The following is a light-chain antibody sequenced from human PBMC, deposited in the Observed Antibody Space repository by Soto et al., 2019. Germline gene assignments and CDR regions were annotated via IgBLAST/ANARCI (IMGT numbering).Light chain of an antibody. Sequence: QSALTQPASVSGSPGQSITIPCTGTSSDVGGYNFVSWYQQYPGKAPKLMIYDVTNRPSGVSNRFSASKSGNTASLTISGLQAEDEANYYCSSYTSSSTLVVFGGGTKLTVI. J-gene: IGLJ2*01. CDR3: SSYTSSSTLVV. CDR1: SSDVGGYNF. V-gene: IGLV2-14*01. CDR2: DVT.